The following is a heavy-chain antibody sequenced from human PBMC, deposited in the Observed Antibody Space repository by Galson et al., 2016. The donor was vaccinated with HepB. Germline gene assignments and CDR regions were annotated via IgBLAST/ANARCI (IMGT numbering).Heavy chain of an antibody. V-gene: IGHV4-4*02. J-gene: IGHJ5*02. CDR1: GGSTSSSNW. Sequence: LSLTCAVSGGSTSSSNWWTWVRQAPGRGLEWIGEIYHTGTSNNNPFLSSRFTLSIDTSRNQFSLNLTSATAADTAVYYCARAAVVPGARMVFDPWGQGTPVTGSS. CDR2: IYHTGTS. CDR3: ARAAVVPGARMVFDP. D-gene: IGHD2-2*01.